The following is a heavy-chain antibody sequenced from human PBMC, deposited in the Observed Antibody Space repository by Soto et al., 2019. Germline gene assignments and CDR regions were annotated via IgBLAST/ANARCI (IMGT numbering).Heavy chain of an antibody. CDR3: ASLVLRPGDFEFDY. J-gene: IGHJ4*02. CDR2: ISSSSSYI. D-gene: IGHD1-26*01. CDR1: GFTFSSYS. Sequence: PGGSLRLSCAASGFTFSSYSMSWVRQAPGKGLEWVSSISSSSSYIYYADSVKGRFTISRDNAKNSLYLQMNSLRAEDTAVYYCASLVLRPGDFEFDYWGQGTLVTVSS. V-gene: IGHV3-21*01.